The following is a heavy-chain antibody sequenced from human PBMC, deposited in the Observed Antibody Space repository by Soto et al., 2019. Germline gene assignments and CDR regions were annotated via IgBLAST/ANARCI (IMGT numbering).Heavy chain of an antibody. CDR3: ARGDYMRYYYGMDV. J-gene: IGHJ6*02. CDR2: IGTAGDT. D-gene: IGHD4-4*01. Sequence: EVQLVESGGGLVQPGGSLRLSCAASGFTFSSYDMHWVRQATGKGLEWVSAIGTAGDTYYPGSVKGRFTISRENAKNSFYLNMNSLRAGDTAVYYCARGDYMRYYYGMDVWGQGTTVTVSS. V-gene: IGHV3-13*01. CDR1: GFTFSSYD.